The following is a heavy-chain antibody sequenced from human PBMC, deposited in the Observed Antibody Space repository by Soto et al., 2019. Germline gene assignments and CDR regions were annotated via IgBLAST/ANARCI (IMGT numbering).Heavy chain of an antibody. CDR2: ISYDGSNK. Sequence: PGGSLRLSCAASGFTFSSYGMHWVRQAPGKGLEWVAVISYDGSNKYYADSVKGRFTISRDNSKNTLYLQMNSLRAEDTAVYYCAKPEYNTVTTSLQHRGQGTLVTVSS. CDR1: GFTFSSYG. V-gene: IGHV3-30*18. CDR3: AKPEYNTVTTSLQH. J-gene: IGHJ1*01. D-gene: IGHD4-17*01.